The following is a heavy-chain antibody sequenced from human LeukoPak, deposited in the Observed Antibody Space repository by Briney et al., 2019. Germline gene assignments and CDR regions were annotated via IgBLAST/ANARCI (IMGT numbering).Heavy chain of an antibody. J-gene: IGHJ4*02. V-gene: IGHV1-2*02. Sequence: AAVKVSCKASGYTFTDSYMHWVRQAPGQGLEWMANINPKSGVTEYAQKFQGRVTVTRDTSIATAYIELNSLTSDDTAVYYCARSGYNYGLDWGQGTLVTVSS. CDR1: GYTFTDSY. CDR2: INPKSGVT. D-gene: IGHD5-18*01. CDR3: ARSGYNYGLD.